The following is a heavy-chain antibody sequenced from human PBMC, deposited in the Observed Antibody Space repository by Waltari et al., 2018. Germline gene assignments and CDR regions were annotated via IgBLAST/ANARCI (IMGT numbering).Heavy chain of an antibody. D-gene: IGHD3-10*01. V-gene: IGHV4-39*07. CDR1: GAPIRGGYSY. Sequence: QLQLQESGPGLVKPSGTLSLTCSASGAPIRGGYSYWGRIRQPPGKGLEWIGSIYRDGSTYYNPSLQSRVTISVDTSNNRFSLKMTSVTAADTAVFYCARAGYFYGTGSYSWFHPWGQGTLVTVSP. CDR3: ARAGYFYGTGSYSWFHP. J-gene: IGHJ5*02. CDR2: IYRDGST.